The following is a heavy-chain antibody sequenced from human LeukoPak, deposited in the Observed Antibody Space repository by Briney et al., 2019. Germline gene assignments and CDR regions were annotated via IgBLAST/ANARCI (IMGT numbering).Heavy chain of an antibody. CDR1: GFTFSSYW. D-gene: IGHD6-13*01. J-gene: IGHJ4*02. CDR2: IKQDGREK. V-gene: IGHV3-7*03. Sequence: GGSLRLSCAASGFTFSSYWMSWVRQAPGKGLEGVAHIKQDGREKYYVDSVKGRFTISRDNAKNSLYLQMNSLRAEDTAVYYCARAPQQLVPGVDYWGQGTLVTVSS. CDR3: ARAPQQLVPGVDY.